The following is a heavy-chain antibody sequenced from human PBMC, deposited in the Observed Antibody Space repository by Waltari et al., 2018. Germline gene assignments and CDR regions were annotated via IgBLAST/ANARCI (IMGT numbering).Heavy chain of an antibody. CDR2: IIPIFGTA. V-gene: IGHV1-69*13. CDR1: GAPFSSYA. Sequence: QVQLVQSGAEVKKPGSSVKVPCKASGAPFSSYAICWVRQAPGQGLEWMGGIIPIFGTANYAQKFQGRVTITADESTSTAYMELSSLRSEDTAVYYCATHRSGWTSYNWFDPWGQGTLVTVSS. D-gene: IGHD6-19*01. J-gene: IGHJ5*02. CDR3: ATHRSGWTSYNWFDP.